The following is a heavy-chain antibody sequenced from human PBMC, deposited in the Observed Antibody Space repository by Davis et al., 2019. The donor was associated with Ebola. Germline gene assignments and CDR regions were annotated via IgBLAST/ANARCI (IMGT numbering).Heavy chain of an antibody. CDR1: GGSISSGGYY. Sequence: MPSETLSLTCTVSGGSISSGGYYWSWIRQHPGKGLEWIGYIYYSGSTNYNPSLKSRVTISVDTSKNQFSLKLSSVTAADTAVYYCARGSYDFWSGYYGYNWFDPWGQGTLVTVSS. V-gene: IGHV4-31*03. J-gene: IGHJ5*02. CDR2: IYYSGST. CDR3: ARGSYDFWSGYYGYNWFDP. D-gene: IGHD3-3*01.